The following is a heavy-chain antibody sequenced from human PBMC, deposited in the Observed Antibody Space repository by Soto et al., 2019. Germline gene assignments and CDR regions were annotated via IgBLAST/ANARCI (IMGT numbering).Heavy chain of an antibody. CDR2: ISRSSRTM. V-gene: IGHV3-48*01. Sequence: EAQVVESGGGLVEPGTSLRLSCATSGFSFSSYSMNWVRQTPGKGLEWVSYISRSSRTMNYADSVKGRFTLSRDNAKNSLYLQMTILRVEDTTVYYCARDREYCSGDNCYETGSAYWGQGTLVTVSS. CDR1: GFSFSSYS. J-gene: IGHJ4*02. D-gene: IGHD2-15*01. CDR3: ARDREYCSGDNCYETGSAY.